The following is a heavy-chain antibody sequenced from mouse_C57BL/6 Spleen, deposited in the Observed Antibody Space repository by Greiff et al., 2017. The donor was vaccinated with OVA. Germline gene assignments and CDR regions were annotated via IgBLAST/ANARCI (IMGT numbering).Heavy chain of an antibody. V-gene: IGHV3-1*01. Sequence: EVQGVESGPGMVKPSQSLSLTCTVTGYSITSGYDWHWIRHFPGNKLEWMGYISYSGSTNYNPSLKSRISITHDTSKNHFFLKLNSVTTEDTATYYCARGDSNYVGFAYWGQGTLVTVSA. CDR3: ARGDSNYVGFAY. CDR2: ISYSGST. CDR1: GYSITSGYD. J-gene: IGHJ3*01. D-gene: IGHD2-5*01.